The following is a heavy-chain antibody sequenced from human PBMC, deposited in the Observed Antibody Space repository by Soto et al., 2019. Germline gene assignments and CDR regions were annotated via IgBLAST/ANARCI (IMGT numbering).Heavy chain of an antibody. V-gene: IGHV1-2*04. CDR1: GYTFTGYY. CDR3: ARDFSTDDDYYDSSGQFDY. CDR2: INPNSGGT. Sequence: GASVKVSCKASGYTFTGYYMHWVRQAPGQGLEWMGWINPNSGGTNYAQKLQGWVTMTTDTSISTAYMELRSLRSDDTAVYYCARDFSTDDDYYDSSGQFDYWGQGTLVTVSS. J-gene: IGHJ4*02. D-gene: IGHD3-22*01.